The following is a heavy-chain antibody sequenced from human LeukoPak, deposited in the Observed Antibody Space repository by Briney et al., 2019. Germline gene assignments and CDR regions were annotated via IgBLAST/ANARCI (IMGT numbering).Heavy chain of an antibody. CDR2: INHSGST. CDR3: ARFDDSFGFDP. CDR1: GGSFSGYY. D-gene: IGHD3-9*01. Sequence: SETLSLTCAVYGGSFSGYYWSWIRQPPGKGLEWIGEINHSGSTNYNPSLKSRVTISVDTSKNQFSLKLSSVTAADTAVYYCARFDDSFGFDPWGQGTLVTVSS. J-gene: IGHJ5*02. V-gene: IGHV4-34*01.